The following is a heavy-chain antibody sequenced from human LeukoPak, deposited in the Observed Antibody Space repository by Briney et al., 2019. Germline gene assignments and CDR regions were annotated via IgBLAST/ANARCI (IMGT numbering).Heavy chain of an antibody. CDR3: ASVSSWPKYYFDY. CDR1: GGSISSYY. CDR2: IYYSGST. J-gene: IGHJ4*02. V-gene: IGHV4-59*08. D-gene: IGHD6-13*01. Sequence: SETLSLTCTVSGGSISSYYWSWIRQPPGKGLEWIGYIYYSGSTNYNPSLKSRVTISVDTSKNQFSLKLSSVTAADTAVYYCASVSSWPKYYFDYWGQGTLVTVSS.